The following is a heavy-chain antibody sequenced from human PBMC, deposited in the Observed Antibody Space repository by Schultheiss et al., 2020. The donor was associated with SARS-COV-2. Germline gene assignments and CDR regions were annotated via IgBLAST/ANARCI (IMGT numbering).Heavy chain of an antibody. J-gene: IGHJ4*02. CDR1: GFTFSSYA. Sequence: GESLKISCAASGFTFSSYAMHWVRQAPGKGLEWVAVISYDGSNKYYADSVKGRFTISRDNSKNTLYLQMNSLRAEDTAVYYCARGRSSRGFTPPSGRWGQGTLVTVSS. CDR2: ISYDGSNK. D-gene: IGHD6-13*01. CDR3: ARGRSSRGFTPPSGR. V-gene: IGHV3-30*04.